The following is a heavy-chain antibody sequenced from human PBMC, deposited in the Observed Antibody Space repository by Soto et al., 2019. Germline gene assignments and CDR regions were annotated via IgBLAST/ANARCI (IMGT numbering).Heavy chain of an antibody. Sequence: EVQLVESGGGLVKPGGSLRLSCAASGFTFSSYSMNWVRQAPGKGLEWVSSISSSSSYIYYADSVKGRFIISRDNAKNSLYLQMNSLRAEDTAVYYCARRGGKMVASHWGQGTLVTVSS. CDR3: ARRGGKMVASH. CDR2: ISSSSSYI. V-gene: IGHV3-21*01. D-gene: IGHD2-8*01. J-gene: IGHJ4*02. CDR1: GFTFSSYS.